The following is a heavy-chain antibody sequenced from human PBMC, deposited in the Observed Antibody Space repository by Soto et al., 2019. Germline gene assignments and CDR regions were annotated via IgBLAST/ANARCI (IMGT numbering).Heavy chain of an antibody. J-gene: IGHJ4*02. V-gene: IGHV3-23*01. CDR3: AKRPASIITFDY. CDR2: ISGNGGST. D-gene: IGHD2-2*01. CDR1: GFTFSNYA. Sequence: PGGSLRRSCGASGFTFSNYAMSWVRQAPGKGLEWVSTISGNGGSTYYADSVKGRFTISRDNSKNMLFLQINSLRDDDSAVYYCAKRPASIITFDYWGQGTPVTVSS.